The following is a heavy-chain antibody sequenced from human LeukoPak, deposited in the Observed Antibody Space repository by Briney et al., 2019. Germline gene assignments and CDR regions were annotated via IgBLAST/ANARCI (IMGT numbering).Heavy chain of an antibody. CDR1: GGSISSYY. Sequence: SETLSLTCTVSGGSISSYYWSWIRQPPGKGLERIGYIYYSGSTNYNPSLKSRVTISVDTSKNQFSLKLSSVTAADTAVYYCARDSSDWNYGRFDPWGQGTLVTVSS. CDR2: IYYSGST. D-gene: IGHD1-7*01. J-gene: IGHJ5*02. V-gene: IGHV4-59*01. CDR3: ARDSSDWNYGRFDP.